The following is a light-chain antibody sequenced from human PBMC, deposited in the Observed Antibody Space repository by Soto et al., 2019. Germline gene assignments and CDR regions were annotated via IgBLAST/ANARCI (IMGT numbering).Light chain of an antibody. CDR1: QGISNY. CDR3: QQYDNPALT. J-gene: IGKJ4*01. Sequence: DIQMTQSPSSLSASVGDRVTITCQASQGISNYLNWYQQKPVKAPELLIHDASNLETGVPSRFSGSGSGTHFTLTITSLQPEDIATYYYQQYDNPALTFGGGTKVEIK. CDR2: DAS. V-gene: IGKV1-33*01.